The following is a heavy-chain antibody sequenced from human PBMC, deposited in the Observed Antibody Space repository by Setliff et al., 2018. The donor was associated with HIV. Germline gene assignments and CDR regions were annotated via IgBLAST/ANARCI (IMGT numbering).Heavy chain of an antibody. J-gene: IGHJ5*02. CDR1: GGSISSGDYF. V-gene: IGHV4-30-4*08. D-gene: IGHD3-10*01. Sequence: PSETLSLTCTVSGGSISSGDYFWSWIRQPPGKGLEWIGYIYYSGSTYYNPSLKSRVTISVDTSKNQFSLKLSSVTAADTAVYYCARAGGSGSYYWFDPWGQGTPVTVSS. CDR2: IYYSGST. CDR3: ARAGGSGSYYWFDP.